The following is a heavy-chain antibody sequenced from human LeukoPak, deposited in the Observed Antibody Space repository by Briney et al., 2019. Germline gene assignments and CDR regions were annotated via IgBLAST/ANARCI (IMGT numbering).Heavy chain of an antibody. CDR1: GGSISSYY. V-gene: IGHV4-59*01. D-gene: IGHD6-13*01. CDR3: ARDSEAAAGSFDY. Sequence: PSETLSLTCTVSGGSISSYYWSWIRQPPGKGLEWIGYIYYSGSTNYNPSLKSRVTISVDTSKNQFSLKLSSVTAADTAVYYCARDSEAAAGSFDYWGQGTLVTVSS. J-gene: IGHJ4*02. CDR2: IYYSGST.